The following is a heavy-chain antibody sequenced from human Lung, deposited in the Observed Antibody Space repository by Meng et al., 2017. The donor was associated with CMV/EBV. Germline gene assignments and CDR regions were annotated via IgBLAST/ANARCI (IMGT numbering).Heavy chain of an antibody. CDR1: GFTFNNYW. J-gene: IGHJ4*02. V-gene: IGHV3-74*01. CDR2: INGDGSST. CDR3: ARGCTNTNCYKSDFDY. D-gene: IGHD2-2*02. Sequence: GGSLRLSCAASGFTFNNYWMHWVPQAPGKGLVWVSRINGDGSSTTYADSVKGRFTISRDNAKNTLYLQMNSLRAEDTAVYYCARGCTNTNCYKSDFDYWGQGXLVTVSS.